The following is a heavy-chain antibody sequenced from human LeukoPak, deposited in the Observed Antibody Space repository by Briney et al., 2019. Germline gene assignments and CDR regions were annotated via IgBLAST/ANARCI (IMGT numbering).Heavy chain of an antibody. J-gene: IGHJ6*02. CDR2: IWYDGSNK. D-gene: IGHD2-2*02. V-gene: IGHV3-33*01. Sequence: GRSLRLSCAASGFTFSSYGMHWVRQAPGKGLEWVAVIWYDGSNKYYADSVKGRFTISRDNSKNTLYLQMNSLRAEDTAVYYCARDGLVPAAISYYYYGMDVWGQGTTVTVSS. CDR3: ARDGLVPAAISYYYYGMDV. CDR1: GFTFSSYG.